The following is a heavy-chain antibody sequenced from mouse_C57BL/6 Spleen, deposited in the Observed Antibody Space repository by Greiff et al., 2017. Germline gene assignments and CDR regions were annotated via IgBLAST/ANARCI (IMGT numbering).Heavy chain of an antibody. V-gene: IGHV2-9-1*01. CDR2: IWTGGGT. CDR1: GFSLNSYA. J-gene: IGHJ1*03. D-gene: IGHD2-4*01. CDR3: ARNDDYLLRYFDV. Sequence: VKLVESGPGLVAPSQSLSITCTVSGFSLNSYAISWVRQPPGKGLEWLGVIWTGGGTNYNSALKYRLSISKDNSKSQVFLKMNSLQTDDTARYYCARNDDYLLRYFDVWGTGTTVTVSS.